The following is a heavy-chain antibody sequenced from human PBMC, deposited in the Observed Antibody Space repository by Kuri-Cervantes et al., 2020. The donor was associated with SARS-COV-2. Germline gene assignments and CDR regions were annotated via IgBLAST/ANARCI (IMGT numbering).Heavy chain of an antibody. CDR2: INHSGST. Sequence: SETLSLTCAVYGGSLSGYYWTWIRQPPGKGLEWIGEINHSGSTNYNPSLKSRVTISVDTSKNQFSLKLSSVTAADTAVYYCARGVYWPRTFQPGHGFDPWAQGTLVTVSS. J-gene: IGHJ5*02. CDR1: GGSLSGYY. V-gene: IGHV4-34*01. D-gene: IGHD1-26*01. CDR3: ARGVYWPRTFQPGHGFDP.